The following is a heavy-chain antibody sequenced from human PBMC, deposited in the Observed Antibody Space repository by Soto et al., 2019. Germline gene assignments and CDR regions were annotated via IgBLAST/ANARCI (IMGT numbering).Heavy chain of an antibody. CDR2: ITPTSSYT. D-gene: IGHD3-10*01. J-gene: IGHJ6*02. Sequence: PGGSLRLSXAASGFTFNDYYMNWVRQAPGKGLEWLSYITPTSSYTNYGDSVKGRFTISRDNAKNSLYLQLNSLRGEDTAVYYCPRGGRGTIRGLINNMDVWGQGTTVTVSS. CDR1: GFTFNDYY. V-gene: IGHV3-11*06. CDR3: PRGGRGTIRGLINNMDV.